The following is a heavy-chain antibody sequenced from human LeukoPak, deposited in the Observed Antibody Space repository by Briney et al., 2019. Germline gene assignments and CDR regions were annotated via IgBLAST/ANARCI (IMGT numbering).Heavy chain of an antibody. D-gene: IGHD5-12*01. Sequence: SVKVSCKASGFTFTSSAVQWVRQARGQRLEWIGWIVVGSGNTNYAQKFQERVTITRDMSTSTAYMELSSLRSEDTAVYYCAAFRYSGYGAAFDIWGQGTMVTVPS. CDR2: IVVGSGNT. CDR3: AAFRYSGYGAAFDI. J-gene: IGHJ3*02. CDR1: GFTFTSSA. V-gene: IGHV1-58*01.